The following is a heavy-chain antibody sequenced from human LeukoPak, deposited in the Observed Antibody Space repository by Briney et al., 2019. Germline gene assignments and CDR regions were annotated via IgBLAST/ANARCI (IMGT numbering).Heavy chain of an antibody. D-gene: IGHD3-16*01. J-gene: IGHJ4*02. Sequence: ASVKVSCKASGYTFTGHYLHWVRQAPGQGLEWMGWINPNIGDTNYAQKIQGRVTITRNTSISTAYMELSSLRSEDTAVYYCARGGGDGSKDYWGQGTLVTVSS. CDR1: GYTFTGHY. V-gene: IGHV1-2*02. CDR3: ARGGGDGSKDY. CDR2: INPNIGDT.